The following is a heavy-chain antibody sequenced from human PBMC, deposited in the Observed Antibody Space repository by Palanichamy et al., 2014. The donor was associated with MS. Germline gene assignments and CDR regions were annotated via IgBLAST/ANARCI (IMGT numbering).Heavy chain of an antibody. CDR3: ARGLYGLEGPTFEH. J-gene: IGHJ1*01. CDR1: GGSLGGYQ. V-gene: IGHV4-34*02. D-gene: IGHD2/OR15-2a*01. Sequence: QVQLRQWGAGLLKPSETLSLTCAVYGGSLGGYQWSWIRQSPGKGLEWLGEISYRGSTDYNPSFKSRVTISRDTSRNQFSLKLISLTAADTAVYFCARGLYGLEGPTFEHWGHGTLVTVSS. CDR2: ISYRGST.